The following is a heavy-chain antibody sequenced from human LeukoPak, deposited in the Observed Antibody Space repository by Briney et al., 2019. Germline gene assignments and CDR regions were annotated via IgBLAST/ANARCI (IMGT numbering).Heavy chain of an antibody. CDR1: GDSISRSNLH. D-gene: IGHD1-7*01. CDR2: VFHTGST. CDR3: ARAPNWNYAQNYYFDY. Sequence: SETLSLTCTVSGDSISRSNLHWGWIRQAPGKGLEWIGSVFHTGSTYYNPSLKSRVTISVDSSMNKFSLKLSSVTAADTAVYYCARAPNWNYAQNYYFDYWGQGTLVTVSS. V-gene: IGHV4-39*07. J-gene: IGHJ4*02.